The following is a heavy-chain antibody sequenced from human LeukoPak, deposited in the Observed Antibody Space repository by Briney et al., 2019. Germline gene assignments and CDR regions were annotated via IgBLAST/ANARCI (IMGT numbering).Heavy chain of an antibody. CDR1: GGSFSGYY. Sequence: PSETLSLTCAVYGGSFSGYYWSWIRQPPGKGLEWIGEINQSGRPTYNPALKSRFTISVDTSKNQFSLKLSSVTAAHTAVYYCARTHCSGGSCYNATFDYWGQGTLVTVSS. D-gene: IGHD2-15*01. V-gene: IGHV4-34*01. J-gene: IGHJ4*02. CDR3: ARTHCSGGSCYNATFDY. CDR2: INQSGRP.